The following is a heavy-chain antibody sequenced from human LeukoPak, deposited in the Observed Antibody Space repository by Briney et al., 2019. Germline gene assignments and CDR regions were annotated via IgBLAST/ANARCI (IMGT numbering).Heavy chain of an antibody. D-gene: IGHD6-19*01. V-gene: IGHV3-53*01. CDR3: AKTSQYSSGWFDY. CDR1: GFTFSSYA. Sequence: GGSLRLSCAASGFTFSSYAMHWVRQAPGKGLEWVSVIYSGGSTYYADSVKGRFTISRDNSRNTLDIEMNSLRPEDTAVYYCAKTSQYSSGWFDYWGQGTLVTVSS. J-gene: IGHJ4*02. CDR2: IYSGGST.